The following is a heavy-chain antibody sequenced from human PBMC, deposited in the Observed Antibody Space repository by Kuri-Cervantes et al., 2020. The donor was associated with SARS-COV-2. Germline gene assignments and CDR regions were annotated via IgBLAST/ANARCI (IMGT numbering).Heavy chain of an antibody. J-gene: IGHJ2*01. Sequence: GESLKISCTGPGFSLSGYALHWVRQAPGKGLEWVSAISGSGGSTYYADSVKGRFTISRDNSKNTLYLRMNSLRAEDTAVYYCAKARHDYGDYANGRWYFDLWGRGTLVTVSS. CDR3: AKARHDYGDYANGRWYFDL. V-gene: IGHV3-23*01. CDR1: GFSLSGYA. D-gene: IGHD4-17*01. CDR2: ISGSGGST.